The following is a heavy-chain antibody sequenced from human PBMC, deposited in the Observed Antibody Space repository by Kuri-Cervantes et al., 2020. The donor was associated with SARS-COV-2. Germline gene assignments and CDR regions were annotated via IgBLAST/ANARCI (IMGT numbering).Heavy chain of an antibody. V-gene: IGHV3-23*01. Sequence: ETLSLTCTVSGGSISSHYWSWVRQAPGKGLEWVSAISGSGGSTYYADSVKGRFTISRDNSKNTLYLQMNSLRAEDTAVYYCAKDSPEEPNWGWVDYWGQGTLVTVSS. CDR3: AKDSPEEPNWGWVDY. D-gene: IGHD7-27*01. J-gene: IGHJ4*02. CDR1: GGSISSHY. CDR2: ISGSGGST.